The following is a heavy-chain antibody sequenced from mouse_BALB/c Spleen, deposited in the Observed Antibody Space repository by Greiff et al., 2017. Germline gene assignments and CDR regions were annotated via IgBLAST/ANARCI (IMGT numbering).Heavy chain of an antibody. CDR2: IYPGDGDT. Sequence: VKLMESGAELARPGASVKLSCKASGYTFTSYWMQWVKQRPGQGLEWIGAIYPGDGDTRYTQKFKGKATLTADKSSSTAYIQLSSLASEDSAVYYCAVYGSSPYFDYWGQGTTLTVSS. D-gene: IGHD1-1*01. CDR3: AVYGSSPYFDY. V-gene: IGHV1-87*01. J-gene: IGHJ2*01. CDR1: GYTFTSYW.